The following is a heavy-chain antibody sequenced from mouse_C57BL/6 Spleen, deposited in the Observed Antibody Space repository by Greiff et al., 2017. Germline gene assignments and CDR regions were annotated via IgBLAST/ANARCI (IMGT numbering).Heavy chain of an antibody. J-gene: IGHJ2*01. D-gene: IGHD1-1*01. V-gene: IGHV1-5*01. CDR3: TRTTTVVANWEDLDY. CDR2: IYPGNSDT. CDR1: GYTFTSYW. Sequence: VQLKESGTVLARPGASVKMSCKTSGYTFTSYWMHWVKQRPGQGLEWIGAIYPGNSDTSDNQKFKGKAKLTAVTSASTAYMGLSSLTNEDSAVYDCTRTTTVVANWEDLDYWGQGTTLTVSS.